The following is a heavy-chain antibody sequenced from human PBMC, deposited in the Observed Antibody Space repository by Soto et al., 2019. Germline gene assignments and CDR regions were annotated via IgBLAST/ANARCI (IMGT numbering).Heavy chain of an antibody. CDR3: ARDGLWRYFDWPIFPPPFDL. V-gene: IGHV3-48*01. CDR2: ISSSSSTI. Sequence: EVQLVESGGGLVQPGGSLRLSCAASGFTFSSYSMNWVRQAPGKGLEWVSYISSSSSTIYYADSVKGRFTISRDNAKNSLYLQMNSLRAEDTAVYYCARDGLWRYFDWPIFPPPFDLWGRGTLVTVSS. CDR1: GFTFSSYS. D-gene: IGHD3-9*01. J-gene: IGHJ2*01.